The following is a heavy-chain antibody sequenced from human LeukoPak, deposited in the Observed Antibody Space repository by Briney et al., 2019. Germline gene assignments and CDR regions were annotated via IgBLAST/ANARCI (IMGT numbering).Heavy chain of an antibody. J-gene: IGHJ4*02. Sequence: ASVKVSCQPSGYTFTSYGNIWLRQAPGQGLEWMGWISAYHCKTNYAQKLQGRVTMNTDTSTSTAYMELRSLRSDDTAVYYCARDSSVCSSTSCYRSFDYWGQGTLVTVSS. D-gene: IGHD2-2*01. CDR2: ISAYHCKT. CDR3: ARDSSVCSSTSCYRSFDY. CDR1: GYTFTSYG. V-gene: IGHV1-18*01.